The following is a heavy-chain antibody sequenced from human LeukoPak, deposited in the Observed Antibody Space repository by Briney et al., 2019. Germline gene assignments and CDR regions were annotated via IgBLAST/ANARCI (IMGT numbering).Heavy chain of an antibody. V-gene: IGHV4-39*01. CDR2: IYYSGGA. Sequence: SETLSLTCTVSGGSVTSSSYYWGWIRQPPGKGLEWIGSIYYSGGAYYSPSLKSRVTISLDTSKNQFSLRLTSVTAADTAVYYCARRGGGSYFDYWGQGTLVTVSS. D-gene: IGHD5-24*01. J-gene: IGHJ4*02. CDR1: GGSVTSSSYY. CDR3: ARRGGGSYFDY.